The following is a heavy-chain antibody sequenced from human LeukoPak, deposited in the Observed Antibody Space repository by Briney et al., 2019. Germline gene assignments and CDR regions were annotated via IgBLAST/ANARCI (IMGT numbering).Heavy chain of an antibody. J-gene: IGHJ5*02. Sequence: VASVKVSCKASGYTFTGYYMHWVRQAPGQGLEWMGWINPNSGNTGYAQKFQGRVTMTRNTSISTAYMELSSLRSEDTAVYYCATNPVSSYAWGQGTLVTVSS. V-gene: IGHV1-8*02. CDR1: GYTFTGYY. D-gene: IGHD5-18*01. CDR2: INPNSGNT. CDR3: ATNPVSSYA.